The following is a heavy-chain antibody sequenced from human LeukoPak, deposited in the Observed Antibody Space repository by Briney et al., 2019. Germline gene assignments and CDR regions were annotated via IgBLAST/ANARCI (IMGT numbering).Heavy chain of an antibody. V-gene: IGHV1-24*01. J-gene: IGHJ4*02. CDR1: GYTLTELS. D-gene: IGHD6-13*01. CDR3: ARVRYSSSWYEDY. Sequence: GASVKVSCKVSGYTLTELSMHWVRQAPGKGLEWMGGFDPEDGETIYAQKFQGRVTITADESTSTAYMELSSLRSEDTAVYYCARVRYSSSWYEDYWGQGTLVTVSS. CDR2: FDPEDGET.